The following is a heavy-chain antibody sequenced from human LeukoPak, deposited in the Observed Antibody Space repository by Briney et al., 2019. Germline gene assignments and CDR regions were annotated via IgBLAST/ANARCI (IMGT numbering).Heavy chain of an antibody. V-gene: IGHV3-7*01. CDR2: IKQAGSEK. CDR3: ARSSLPDS. D-gene: IGHD5/OR15-5a*01. Sequence: GGSLRLSCVASGLSISSHWMSWVRPAPGKGLEWVANIKQAGSEKVYVESVKSRFTISTDNAENSLSLQMDSLRVEDTAVYYCARSSLPDSWGQGTLVTVSS. J-gene: IGHJ4*02. CDR1: GLSISSHW.